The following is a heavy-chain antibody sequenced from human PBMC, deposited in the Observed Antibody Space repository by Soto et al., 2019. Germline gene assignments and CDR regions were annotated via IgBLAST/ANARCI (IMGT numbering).Heavy chain of an antibody. Sequence: SETLSLTCTVSGGSIISGGYYWSWIRQHPGKGLEWIGYIYYSGSTYYNPSLKSRVTISVDTSKNQFSLKLSSVTAADTAVYYCARVGSYGPYGMDVWGQGTTVTVSS. CDR3: ARVGSYGPYGMDV. J-gene: IGHJ6*02. V-gene: IGHV4-31*03. CDR1: GGSIISGGYY. D-gene: IGHD5-18*01. CDR2: IYYSGST.